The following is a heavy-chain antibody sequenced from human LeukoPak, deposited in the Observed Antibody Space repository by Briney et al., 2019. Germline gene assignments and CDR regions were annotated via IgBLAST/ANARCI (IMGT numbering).Heavy chain of an antibody. CDR3: TIIPNVVLFTHYFEY. D-gene: IGHD2-21*01. V-gene: IGHV1-69*13. CDR2: IIPIFGTA. J-gene: IGHJ4*02. CDR1: GGTFSSYA. Sequence: SVKVSCKASGGTFSSYAISWVRQAPGQGLEWMGGIIPIFGTANYAQKFQGRVTITADEPTRTAYMELTYVRSDDTAVYYCTIIPNVVLFTHYFEYWGQGTLVTVSS.